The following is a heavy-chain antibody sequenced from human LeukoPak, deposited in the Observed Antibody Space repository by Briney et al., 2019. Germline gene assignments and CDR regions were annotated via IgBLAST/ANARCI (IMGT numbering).Heavy chain of an antibody. CDR3: ATGERYSGYDYERYFDY. D-gene: IGHD5-12*01. V-gene: IGHV1-18*01. J-gene: IGHJ4*02. Sequence: ASVKVSCKASGYTFTSYGISWVRQAPGQGLEWMGWISAYNGNTNYAQKLQGRVTMTTDTSTSTAYMELRSLRSDDTAVYYCATGERYSGYDYERYFDYWGQGTLVTASS. CDR1: GYTFTSYG. CDR2: ISAYNGNT.